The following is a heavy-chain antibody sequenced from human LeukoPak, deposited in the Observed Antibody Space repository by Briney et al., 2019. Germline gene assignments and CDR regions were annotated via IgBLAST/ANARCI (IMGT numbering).Heavy chain of an antibody. D-gene: IGHD3-22*01. CDR2: IIPIFGTA. Sequence: SVKVSCKASGGTFSSYAISWVRQAPGQGLEWMGGIIPIFGTANYAQKFQGRVTITADESTSTAYMELSGLRSEDTAVYYCARVGRSGYYYVFDYWGQGTLVTVSS. CDR1: GGTFSSYA. CDR3: ARVGRSGYYYVFDY. V-gene: IGHV1-69*13. J-gene: IGHJ4*02.